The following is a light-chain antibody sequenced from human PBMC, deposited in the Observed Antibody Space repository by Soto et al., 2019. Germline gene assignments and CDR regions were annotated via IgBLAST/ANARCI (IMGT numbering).Light chain of an antibody. CDR1: SSYVGPYNY. CDR2: DVD. V-gene: IGLV2-11*01. J-gene: IGLJ2*01. CDR3: CSYAHTYVE. Sequence: QSVLTQPRSVSGSPGQSVDISCTGTSSYVGPYNYVSWYQQHPGRAPKLILYDVDKRPSGVPDRYSGSKSGDTASLTISGLQPDDEADYYCCSYAHTYVELGGGTKVTVL.